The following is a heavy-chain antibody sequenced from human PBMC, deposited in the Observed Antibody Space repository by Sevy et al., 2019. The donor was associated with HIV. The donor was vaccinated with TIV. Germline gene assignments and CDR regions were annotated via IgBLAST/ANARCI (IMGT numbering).Heavy chain of an antibody. CDR1: GSSFGIHW. V-gene: IGHV3-7*01. CDR3: ARAGTSGRDGYNYVGY. Sequence: GESLKISCVASGSSFGIHWMSWVRQAPGKGLEWVAKINQDGGQKYYVDSVKGRFTISRDNAKSSLYLQMNSLRAEDTALYYCARAGTSGRDGYNYVGYWGQGTLVTVSS. J-gene: IGHJ4*02. D-gene: IGHD5-12*01. CDR2: INQDGGQK.